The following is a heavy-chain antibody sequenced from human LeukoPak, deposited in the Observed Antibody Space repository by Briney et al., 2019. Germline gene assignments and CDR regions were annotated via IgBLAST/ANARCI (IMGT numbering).Heavy chain of an antibody. V-gene: IGHV3-53*01. J-gene: IGHJ4*02. CDR3: ARGRPYFDY. D-gene: IGHD2-21*01. Sequence: GGSLRLSCAASGLTVSSNYMSWVRQAPGKGLEWVSVIYSGGNTYYADSVKGRFTISRDSSKNTPYLQMNSLRAEDTAVYYCARGRPYFDYWGQGTLVTVSS. CDR2: IYSGGNT. CDR1: GLTVSSNY.